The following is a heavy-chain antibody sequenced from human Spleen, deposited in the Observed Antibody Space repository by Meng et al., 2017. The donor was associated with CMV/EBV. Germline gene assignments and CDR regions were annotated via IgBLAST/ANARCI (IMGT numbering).Heavy chain of an antibody. CDR2: IYYSGST. V-gene: IGHV4-39*07. Sequence: GSLRLSCTVSGGSISSSSYYCGWIRQPPGKGLEWIGGIYYSGSTYYNPSLKSRVTISVDTSKNQFSLKMSSVTAADTAVYYCAIDLAATKYRWNHFDPWGQGTLVTVSS. J-gene: IGHJ5*02. CDR3: AIDLAATKYRWNHFDP. D-gene: IGHD2-15*01. CDR1: GGSISSSSYY.